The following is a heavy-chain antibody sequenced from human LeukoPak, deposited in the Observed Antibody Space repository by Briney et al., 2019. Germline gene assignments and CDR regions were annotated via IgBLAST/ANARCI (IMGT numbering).Heavy chain of an antibody. CDR1: GYTFTGYY. V-gene: IGHV1-2*02. J-gene: IGHJ6*02. Sequence: EASVKVSCKASGYTFTGYYMHWVRQAPGQGLEWMGWINPKSGATTYAQKFQDRVTLTRDTSINTAYMDLSGLTSDDTAVFYCAEGATEGYYYYYGLDVWGQGTTVTVSS. CDR3: AEGATEGYYYYYGLDV. CDR2: INPKSGAT.